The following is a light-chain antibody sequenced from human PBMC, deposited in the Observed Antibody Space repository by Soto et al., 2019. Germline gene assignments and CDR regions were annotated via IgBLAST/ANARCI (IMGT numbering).Light chain of an antibody. CDR3: QMYHSAPWA. J-gene: IGKJ1*01. Sequence: DIQLTQSPSSLSASVGDRVTITCRTSQAISNHLAWYQQKAGKPPTFLIHGAHNLQSGVPSRFSGSVSGTDFTLTISSLQPEDVATYYCQMYHSAPWAFGQGTKVEVK. V-gene: IGKV1-27*01. CDR2: GAH. CDR1: QAISNH.